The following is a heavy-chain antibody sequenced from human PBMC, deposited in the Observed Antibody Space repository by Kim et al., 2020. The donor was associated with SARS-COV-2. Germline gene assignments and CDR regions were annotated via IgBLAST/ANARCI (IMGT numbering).Heavy chain of an antibody. V-gene: IGHV1-69*04. J-gene: IGHJ4*01. D-gene: IGHD5-12*01. Sequence: SVKVSCKASGGTFSSYAISWVRQAPGQGLEWMGRIIPILGIANYAQKFQGRVTITADQSTSTAYMELSSLRSEDTAVYYCARDGGLGWYSGYAGGAYYW. CDR1: GGTFSSYA. CDR2: IIPILGIA. CDR3: ARDGGLGWYSGYAGGAYY.